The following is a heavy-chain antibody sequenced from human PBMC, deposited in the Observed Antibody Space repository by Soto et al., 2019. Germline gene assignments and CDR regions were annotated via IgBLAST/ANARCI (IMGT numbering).Heavy chain of an antibody. V-gene: IGHV3-30-3*01. CDR3: ARALGYNYGDRDHYYGMAV. CDR1: GLTLTAYG. CDR2: ISYDGSNK. D-gene: IGHD5-18*01. J-gene: IGHJ6*02. Sequence: QVQLVESGGGVVQPGRSLRRSCAASGLTLTAYGMDWVRKAPAKGPEWVGVISYDGSNKYYVDSVKGRFTLSRDNSTYMLYLQMNSLRPDDTAVYYCARALGYNYGDRDHYYGMAVWGPGTTVTVSS.